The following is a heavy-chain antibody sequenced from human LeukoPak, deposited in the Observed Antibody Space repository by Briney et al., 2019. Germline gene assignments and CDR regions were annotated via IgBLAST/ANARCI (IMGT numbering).Heavy chain of an antibody. CDR1: GFTFSSYS. J-gene: IGHJ3*02. V-gene: IGHV3-21*01. CDR3: ARGRRGYYCRLPLPDAFDI. Sequence: GGSLRLSCAASGFTFSSYSMNWVRQAPGKGLEWVSSISSSSSYIYYADSVKGRFTISRDNAKNSLYLQMNSLRAEDTAVYYCARGRRGYYCRLPLPDAFDIWGQGTMVTVSS. CDR2: ISSSSSYI. D-gene: IGHD3-22*01.